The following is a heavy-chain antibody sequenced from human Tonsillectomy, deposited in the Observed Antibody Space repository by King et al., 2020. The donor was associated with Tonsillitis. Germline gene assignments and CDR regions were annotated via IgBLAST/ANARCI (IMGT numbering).Heavy chain of an antibody. CDR1: GGSISSSDHY. CDR2: MFYSGGI. D-gene: IGHD1-26*01. CDR3: ARYVSGSFDY. J-gene: IGHJ4*02. V-gene: IGHV4-39*01. Sequence: QLQLQESGPGVVRPSETLSLTCTVSGGSISSSDHYWAWIRRPPGKGLEWVGYMFYSGGIFYNPSLNSRITISGGTSANRFSLKLSSVTAADTAVYFCARYVSGSFDYWGQGALVTVSS.